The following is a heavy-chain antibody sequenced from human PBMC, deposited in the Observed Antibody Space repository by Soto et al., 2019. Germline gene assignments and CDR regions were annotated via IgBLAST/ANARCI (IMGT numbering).Heavy chain of an antibody. CDR3: ARGGYSSGWYPYYYYYGMDV. Sequence: GGSLRLSCAASGFTFSSYDMHWVRQATGKGLEWVSAIGTAGDTYYPGSVKGRFTISRENAKNSLYLQMNSLRAGDTAVYYCARGGYSSGWYPYYYYYGMDVWGQGTTVTVSS. V-gene: IGHV3-13*04. D-gene: IGHD6-19*01. CDR2: IGTAGDT. CDR1: GFTFSSYD. J-gene: IGHJ6*02.